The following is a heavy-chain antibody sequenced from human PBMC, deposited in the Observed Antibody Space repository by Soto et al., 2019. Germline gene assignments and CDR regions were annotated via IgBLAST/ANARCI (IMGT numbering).Heavy chain of an antibody. D-gene: IGHD2-2*01. J-gene: IGHJ4*02. CDR1: GYTFTGYW. Sequence: GESLKLSCPGSGYTFTGYWIGWVRLMPGKGLEWMGIIYPGDSDTRYSPSFQGQVTISADTSINTAYLQWSSLQASDTAVYYCVVQQKLPWFNYWGQGTRVTVSS. V-gene: IGHV5-51*01. CDR3: VVQQKLPWFNY. CDR2: IYPGDSDT.